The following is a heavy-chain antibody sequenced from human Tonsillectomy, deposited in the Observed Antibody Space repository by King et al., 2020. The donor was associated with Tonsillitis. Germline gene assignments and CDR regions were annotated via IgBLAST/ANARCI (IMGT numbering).Heavy chain of an antibody. CDR3: ARQSRITIFGVVISLAP. CDR1: GYTFTSYG. D-gene: IGHD3-3*01. Sequence: QLVQSGAELKKPGASVKVSCKASGYTFTSYGISWVRQDPGQGLEWMGWISAFNGNTDYAQKFQGRVTMTTDTSPSTAYMELRTLTSDDTAIYYCARQSRITIFGVVISLAPWGQGTLVIVSS. V-gene: IGHV1-18*01. CDR2: ISAFNGNT. J-gene: IGHJ5*02.